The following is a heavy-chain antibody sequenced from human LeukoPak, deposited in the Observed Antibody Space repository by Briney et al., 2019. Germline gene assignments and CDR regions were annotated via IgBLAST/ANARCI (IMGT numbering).Heavy chain of an antibody. CDR1: GYTFTSYG. Sequence: SVKVSCKASGYTFTSYGISWVRQAPGQGLEWMGRIIPILGIANYAQKFQGRVTITADKSTSTAYMELSSLRSEDPAVYYCARDLADYDYNWFDPWGQGTLVTVSS. CDR3: ARDLADYDYNWFDP. CDR2: IIPILGIA. V-gene: IGHV1-69*04. J-gene: IGHJ5*02. D-gene: IGHD3-3*01.